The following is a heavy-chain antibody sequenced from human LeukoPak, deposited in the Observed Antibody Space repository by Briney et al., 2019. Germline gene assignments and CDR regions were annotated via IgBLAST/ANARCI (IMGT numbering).Heavy chain of an antibody. D-gene: IGHD6-13*01. CDR2: ISGSGGST. CDR3: AKRDRGAAAGTYYFDY. Sequence: GGSLRLSCAASGFTFSSYAMSWVRQAPGKGLEWVSAISGSGGSTYYADSVKGRFTISRDNSKNTLYVQMNSLRAEDTAVYYCAKRDRGAAAGTYYFDYWGQGTLVTVSS. CDR1: GFTFSSYA. J-gene: IGHJ4*02. V-gene: IGHV3-23*01.